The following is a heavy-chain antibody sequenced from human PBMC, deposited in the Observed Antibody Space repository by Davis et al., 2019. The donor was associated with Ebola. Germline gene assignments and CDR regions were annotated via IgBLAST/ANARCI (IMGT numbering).Heavy chain of an antibody. CDR1: GFTFNQYA. V-gene: IGHV3-23*01. D-gene: IGHD6-19*01. Sequence: GGSLRLSCAASGFTFNQYAMTWVRQAPGKGLEWVSAVTSSGGGTYYADSVKGRFTISRDNSKNTLYLQMNSLRVEDTAVYYCAKGGSGWPSDYSYGMGVWGKGTTVTVSS. J-gene: IGHJ6*04. CDR2: VTSSGGGT. CDR3: AKGGSGWPSDYSYGMGV.